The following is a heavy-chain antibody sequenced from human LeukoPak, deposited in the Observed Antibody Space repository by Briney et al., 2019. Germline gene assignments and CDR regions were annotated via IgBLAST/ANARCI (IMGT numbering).Heavy chain of an antibody. Sequence: SETLSLTCTVSGGSISSYYWSWIRQPAGKGLEWSGRIYTTGSANYNPSLKSRVIMSVDTSKNQFSLNLTSVTAADTAMYYCARDAHYYGVDYWGQGTLVTVSS. D-gene: IGHD3-10*01. CDR2: IYTTGSA. CDR1: GGSISSYY. CDR3: ARDAHYYGVDY. V-gene: IGHV4-4*07. J-gene: IGHJ4*02.